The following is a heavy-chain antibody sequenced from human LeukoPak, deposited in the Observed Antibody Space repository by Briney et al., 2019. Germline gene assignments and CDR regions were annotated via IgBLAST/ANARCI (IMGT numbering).Heavy chain of an antibody. Sequence: GGSLRLSCTASGFTLSSYAMAWVRQAPGKGLDWVSTISDSGGSTFYADSVKGRFTISRDNSRNIVFLQINSLRAEDTAMYHCTGLYGGSYAYWGQGTLVTVSS. D-gene: IGHD1-26*01. CDR2: ISDSGGST. CDR3: TGLYGGSYAY. J-gene: IGHJ4*02. CDR1: GFTLSSYA. V-gene: IGHV3-23*01.